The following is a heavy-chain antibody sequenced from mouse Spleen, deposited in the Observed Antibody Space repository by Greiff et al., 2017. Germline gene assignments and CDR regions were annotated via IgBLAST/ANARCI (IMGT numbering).Heavy chain of an antibody. CDR3: TTPYGNRDY. CDR2: IDPENGDT. V-gene: IGHV14-4*01. D-gene: IGHD2-10*02. J-gene: IGHJ2*01. Sequence: EVKLQESGAELVRPGASVKLSCTASGFNIKDDYMHWVKQRPEQGLEWIGWIDPENGDTEYASKFQGKATITADTSSNTAYLQLSSLTSEDTAVYYCTTPYGNRDYWGQGTTLTVSS. CDR1: GFNIKDDY.